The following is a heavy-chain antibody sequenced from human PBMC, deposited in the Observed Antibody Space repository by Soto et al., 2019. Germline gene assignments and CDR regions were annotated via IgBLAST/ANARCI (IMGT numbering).Heavy chain of an antibody. CDR1: GFTFSTYA. V-gene: IGHV3-23*01. CDR2: ISGSGGNT. CDR3: ARPEKSTSGGNGPDY. J-gene: IGHJ4*02. D-gene: IGHD3-10*01. Sequence: GGSLRLSCAASGFTFSTYALSWVRQAPGKGLEWVSIISGSGGNTYYADSVKGRFTISRDNSNNTLYLQMNSLRVEDTAVYYCARPEKSTSGGNGPDYWGQGSLVTVSS.